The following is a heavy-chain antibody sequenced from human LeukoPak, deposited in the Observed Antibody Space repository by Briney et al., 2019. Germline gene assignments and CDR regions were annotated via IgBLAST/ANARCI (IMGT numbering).Heavy chain of an antibody. CDR1: GFTFSSYA. D-gene: IGHD1-26*01. Sequence: GGSLRLSCAASGFTFSSYAMHWVRQAPGKGLEWVAVISYDGSNKYYADSVKGRFTISRDNSKNTLYLQMNSLRAEDTAAYYCARGGGIVGARGDAFDIWGQGTMVTVSS. CDR3: ARGGGIVGARGDAFDI. V-gene: IGHV3-30-3*01. J-gene: IGHJ3*02. CDR2: ISYDGSNK.